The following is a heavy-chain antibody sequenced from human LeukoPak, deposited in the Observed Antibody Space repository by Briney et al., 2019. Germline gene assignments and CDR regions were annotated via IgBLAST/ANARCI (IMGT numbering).Heavy chain of an antibody. V-gene: IGHV4-59*01. CDR3: ARDLWDLGDGMDV. J-gene: IGHJ6*02. CDR1: GGSISSYY. Sequence: SETLSLTCTVSGGSISSYYWSWIRQPPGKGLEWIGYIYYSGSTNYNPSPKSRVTISVDTSKNQFSLKLSSVTAADTAVYYCARDLWDLGDGMDVWGQGTTVTVSS. CDR2: IYYSGST. D-gene: IGHD1-26*01.